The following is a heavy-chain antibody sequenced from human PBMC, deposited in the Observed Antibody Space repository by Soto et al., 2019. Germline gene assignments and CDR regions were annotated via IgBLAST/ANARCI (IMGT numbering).Heavy chain of an antibody. V-gene: IGHV3-74*01. CDR2: INSDGSST. CDR1: GFTFSSYW. Sequence: PGGSLRLSCGASGFTFSSYWMHWVRQAPGKGLVWVSRINSDGSSTSYADSVKGRFTISRDNAKNTLYLQMNSLRAEDTAVYYCARDYYYDSSGYPCWFDPWGQGTLVTVSS. J-gene: IGHJ5*02. D-gene: IGHD3-22*01. CDR3: ARDYYYDSSGYPCWFDP.